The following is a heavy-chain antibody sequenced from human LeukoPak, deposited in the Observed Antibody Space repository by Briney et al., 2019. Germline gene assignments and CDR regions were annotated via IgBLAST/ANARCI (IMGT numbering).Heavy chain of an antibody. Sequence: ASVNVSCKASGYTFTSYAMHWVRQAPGQRLEWMGWINAGNGNTKYSQKFQGRVTITRDTSASTAYMELSSLRSEDTAVYYCARNVEGSSGYYPDYWGQGTLVTVSS. V-gene: IGHV1-3*01. CDR1: GYTFTSYA. D-gene: IGHD3-22*01. CDR3: ARNVEGSSGYYPDY. J-gene: IGHJ4*02. CDR2: INAGNGNT.